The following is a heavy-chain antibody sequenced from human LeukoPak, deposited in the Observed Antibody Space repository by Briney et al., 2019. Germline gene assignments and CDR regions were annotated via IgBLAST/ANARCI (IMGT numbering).Heavy chain of an antibody. J-gene: IGHJ5*02. CDR1: GYTFTAYY. CDR3: ARDPSHDYAFDRWFDP. CDR2: INPNSGGT. V-gene: IGHV1-2*06. Sequence: ASVKVSCKASGYTFTAYYIRWVRRAPGQGLEWMGRINPNSGGTNYAQKFQGRVTMTRDTSISTAYMELSRLRSDDTAVYYCARDPSHDYAFDRWFDPWGQGTLVTVSS. D-gene: IGHD4-17*01.